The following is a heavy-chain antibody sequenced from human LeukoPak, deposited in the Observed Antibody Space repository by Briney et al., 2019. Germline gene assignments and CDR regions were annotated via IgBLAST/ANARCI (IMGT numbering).Heavy chain of an antibody. J-gene: IGHJ4*02. D-gene: IGHD6-6*01. CDR1: GYTFPSYF. V-gene: IGHV1-46*01. Sequence: GASVKVSCKASGYTFPSYFMHWVRQAPGQGLEWMGIINPTGGSTTYAKKFQGRVTMTRDTSTSTAYMELSSLRSDDTAVYYCARTAARRFDYWGQGTLVTVSS. CDR2: INPTGGST. CDR3: ARTAARRFDY.